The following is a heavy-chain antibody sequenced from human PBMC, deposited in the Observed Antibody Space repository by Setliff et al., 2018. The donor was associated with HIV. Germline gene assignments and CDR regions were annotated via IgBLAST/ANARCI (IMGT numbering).Heavy chain of an antibody. Sequence: PGGSLRLSCAASGFMFSSYGMHWVRQAPGKGLEHISGISSDGGSMYYADSVRGRFTISRDNSKNTLYLQMTRLSAEDTAVYYCARDLDPYFAMAVWGQGTTVTVSS. J-gene: IGHJ6*02. CDR2: ISSDGGSM. V-gene: IGHV3-64*02. CDR3: ARDLDPYFAMAV. CDR1: GFMFSSYG.